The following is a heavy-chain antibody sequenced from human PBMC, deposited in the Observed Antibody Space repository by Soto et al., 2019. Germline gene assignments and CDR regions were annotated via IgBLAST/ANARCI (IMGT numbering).Heavy chain of an antibody. Sequence: GGSLRLSCAASGFTVSNNYMSWVRQAPGKGLEWVSVIYTRGSTYYADSVKGRFTISRDNSKNTLFLQMNNLRAEDTAMYYCARDSHEAGTDYWGQGTLVTVSS. J-gene: IGHJ4*02. CDR1: GFTVSNNY. V-gene: IGHV3-53*01. CDR2: IYTRGST. CDR3: ARDSHEAGTDY. D-gene: IGHD6-19*01.